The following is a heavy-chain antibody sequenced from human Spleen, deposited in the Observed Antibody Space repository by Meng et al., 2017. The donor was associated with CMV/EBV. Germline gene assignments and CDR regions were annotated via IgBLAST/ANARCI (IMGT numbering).Heavy chain of an antibody. V-gene: IGHV1-2*02. D-gene: IGHD3-16*01. CDR1: GYIFTGYY. J-gene: IGHJ6*02. Sequence: ASVKVSCKASGYIFTGYYIHWVRQAPGQGLEWMGWSNPYSGDTIYAQKFQGRVTMTRDTSISTAYMELSRLRYDDTAVYYCAREVASFGYHYGMDVWGQGTTVTVSS. CDR3: AREVASFGYHYGMDV. CDR2: SNPYSGDT.